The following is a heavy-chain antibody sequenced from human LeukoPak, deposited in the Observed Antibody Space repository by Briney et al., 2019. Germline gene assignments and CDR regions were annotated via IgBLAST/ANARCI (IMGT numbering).Heavy chain of an antibody. CDR3: ARHGLSIAAPGRWFDP. Sequence: SETLSLTCAVYGGSFSGYYWSWIRQPPGKGLEWIGEINHSGSTNYNPSLKSRVTISIDTSKNQFSLKLSSVTAADTAVYYCARHGLSIAAPGRWFDPWGQGTLVTVSS. V-gene: IGHV4-34*01. CDR2: INHSGST. J-gene: IGHJ5*02. CDR1: GGSFSGYY. D-gene: IGHD6-6*01.